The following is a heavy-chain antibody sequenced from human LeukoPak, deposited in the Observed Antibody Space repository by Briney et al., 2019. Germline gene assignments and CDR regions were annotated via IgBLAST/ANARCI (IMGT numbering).Heavy chain of an antibody. CDR1: GGTFSSYS. J-gene: IGHJ6*03. CDR3: ARVDRYHYYLDV. Sequence: SVKVSFKASGGTFSSYSITWVRQAPGQGLEWMGGIMPLFDTANYAQQFQGRVTITTDESTSTAYMELSSLRFEDTAMYYCARVDRYHYYLDVWGKGTTVTVSS. CDR2: IMPLFDTA. V-gene: IGHV1-69*05.